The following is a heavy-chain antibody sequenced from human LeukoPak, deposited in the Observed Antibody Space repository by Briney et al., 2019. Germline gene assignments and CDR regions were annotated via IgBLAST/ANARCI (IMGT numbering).Heavy chain of an antibody. J-gene: IGHJ5*02. CDR2: INHSGST. D-gene: IGHD6-6*01. V-gene: IGHV4-34*01. Sequence: SETLSLTCGVYGGSFSGYHWTWIRLRPGKGLEWIGDINHSGSTHYNPFLKSRVTISVDTSNNQFSLKLHSVTAADTAVYYCARGFPSSSRWFDPWGQGTLVTVSS. CDR1: GGSFSGYH. CDR3: ARGFPSSSRWFDP.